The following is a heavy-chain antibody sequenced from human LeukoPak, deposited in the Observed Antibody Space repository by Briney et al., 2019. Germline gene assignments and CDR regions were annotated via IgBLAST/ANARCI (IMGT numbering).Heavy chain of an antibody. CDR3: ARAKGATYYDFWSGDSALDY. Sequence: SETLSLTCAVSGGSISSGGYSWSWIRQPPGKGLEWIGYIYHSGRTYYNPSLKSRVTISVDRSKNQFSLKLSSVTAADTAVYYCARAKGATYYDFWSGDSALDYWGQGTLVTVSS. D-gene: IGHD3-3*01. V-gene: IGHV4-30-2*01. J-gene: IGHJ4*02. CDR2: IYHSGRT. CDR1: GGSISSGGYS.